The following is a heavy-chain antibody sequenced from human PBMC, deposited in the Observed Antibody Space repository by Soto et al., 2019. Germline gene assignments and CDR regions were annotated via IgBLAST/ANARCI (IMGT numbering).Heavy chain of an antibody. Sequence: QVQLVQSGAEVKEPGASVKVSCTASGYTFTSFGLSWVRQAPGQGLEWMGWISAYNGNTYYAERLQGRVTMTTDTSTSTAYMELRSLTSDDTAVYYCARDRDYSNLFHYCGMDVWGQGTTVTVSS. CDR1: GYTFTSFG. V-gene: IGHV1-18*04. D-gene: IGHD4-4*01. CDR3: ARDRDYSNLFHYCGMDV. J-gene: IGHJ6*02. CDR2: ISAYNGNT.